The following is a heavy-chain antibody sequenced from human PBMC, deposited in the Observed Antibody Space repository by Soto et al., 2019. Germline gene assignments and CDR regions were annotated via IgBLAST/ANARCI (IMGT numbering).Heavy chain of an antibody. V-gene: IGHV3-30*18. Sequence: QVQLVESGGGVVQPGTSLRLSCEASGITLSSYAMHWVRQAPGKGLEWVAVISSDGKNKYYADSVKGRFSISRDSSKNAMYLQVNSLRTEDTADYYCAEGTPSISGTTGGYWGQGTLVTVSS. CDR2: ISSDGKNK. CDR3: AEGTPSISGTTGGY. J-gene: IGHJ4*02. CDR1: GITLSSYA. D-gene: IGHD1-20*01.